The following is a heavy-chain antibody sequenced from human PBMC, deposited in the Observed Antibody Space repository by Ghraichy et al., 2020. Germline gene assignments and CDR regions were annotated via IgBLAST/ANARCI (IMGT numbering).Heavy chain of an antibody. CDR3: ARVVSWRYFDH. D-gene: IGHD5/OR15-5a*01. Sequence: GGSLRLSCAASGFTFSSYAMHWVRQAPGKGLEWVSATSGGGGSTYYADSVKGRFTISRDNSKNTLYLQMNSLRAEDTAVYSCARVVSWRYFDHWGRGTLVTVSS. CDR2: TSGGGGST. J-gene: IGHJ2*01. V-gene: IGHV3-23*01. CDR1: GFTFSSYA.